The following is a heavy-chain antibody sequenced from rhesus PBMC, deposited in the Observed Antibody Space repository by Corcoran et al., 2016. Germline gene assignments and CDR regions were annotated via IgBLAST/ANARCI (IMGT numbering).Heavy chain of an antibody. D-gene: IGHD3-16*01. CDR2: INSGGGST. CDR1: GFTFRSYW. CDR3: AKGGSWIDY. V-gene: IGHV3S42*01. Sequence: EVQLVESGGGLAKPGGSLRLSCAASGFTFRSYWMNWVRQTPGKGLEWISAINSGGGSTYYADSVKGRFTISRDNSKNTLSLQMNSLRAEDTAVYYCAKGGSWIDYWGQGVLVTVSS. J-gene: IGHJ4*01.